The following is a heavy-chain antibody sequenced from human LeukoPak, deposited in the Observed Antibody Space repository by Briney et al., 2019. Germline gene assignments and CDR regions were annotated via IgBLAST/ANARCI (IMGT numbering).Heavy chain of an antibody. V-gene: IGHV3-30*04. J-gene: IGHJ5*02. D-gene: IGHD6-13*01. CDR3: ARGDKQLVFERRKGGFDP. Sequence: GRSLRLSCAASGFTFSSYAMHWVRQAPGKGLEWVTIISFDGSNKYYADSVKGRFTITRDNSKNTLYLQMKSLRAEDTALYYCARGDKQLVFERRKGGFDPWGQGTLVTVSS. CDR1: GFTFSSYA. CDR2: ISFDGSNK.